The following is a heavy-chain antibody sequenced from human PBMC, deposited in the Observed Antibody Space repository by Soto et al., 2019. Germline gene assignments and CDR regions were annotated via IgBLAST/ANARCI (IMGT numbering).Heavy chain of an antibody. J-gene: IGHJ3*02. CDR2: INHSGST. V-gene: IGHV4-34*01. Sequence: SETLSLTCAVYGGSFSVYYWIWIRQPPGKGLEWIGEINHSGSTNYNPSLKSRVTISVGTSKNQFSLKLKSVTAADTAVYYCVQQQRYPRDAFDIWGQGTMVTVSS. D-gene: IGHD1-1*01. CDR3: VQQQRYPRDAFDI. CDR1: GGSFSVYY.